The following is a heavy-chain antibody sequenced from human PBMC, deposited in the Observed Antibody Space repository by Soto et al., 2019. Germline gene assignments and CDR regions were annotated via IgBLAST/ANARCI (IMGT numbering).Heavy chain of an antibody. CDR2: ISSYNGNT. D-gene: IGHD3-3*01. J-gene: IGHJ5*02. V-gene: IGHV1-18*04. Sequence: QVQLLQSGGEVRKPGASVNVSCKTSGYTFTNYGINWVRQAPGRGLEWMGWISSYNGNTDYAQNLQGRLRMTTDTSTSTADMELRSRRSDDTAVYYCARERPPYLEWLSQRGWFDPWGQGTLVTVSA. CDR1: GYTFTNYG. CDR3: ARERPPYLEWLSQRGWFDP.